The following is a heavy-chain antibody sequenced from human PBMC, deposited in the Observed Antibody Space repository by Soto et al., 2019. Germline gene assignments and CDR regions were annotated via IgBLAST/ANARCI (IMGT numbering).Heavy chain of an antibody. V-gene: IGHV4-30-2*01. CDR1: GGSISSGDYS. Sequence: SETLSLTCAVSGGSISSGDYSWSWIRQPTGKGLEWIGYIYHSGSTYYNPSLKSRVTISVDRSKNQFSLKLSSVTAADTAVYYCAIVYHSGYCSGGSCYGFRCFDPRGQGTLVTVSS. CDR2: IYHSGST. CDR3: AIVYHSGYCSGGSCYGFRCFDP. D-gene: IGHD2-15*01. J-gene: IGHJ5*02.